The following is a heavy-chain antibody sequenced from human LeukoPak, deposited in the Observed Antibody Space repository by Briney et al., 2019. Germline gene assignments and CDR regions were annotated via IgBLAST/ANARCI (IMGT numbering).Heavy chain of an antibody. CDR1: GFPFSSYW. D-gene: IGHD2-21*02. V-gene: IGHV3-7*01. Sequence: PGGSLRLSCAASGFPFSSYWMSGVRQAPARGREGVANIKQDGSEKYYVDSVKGRFTNSRDNAKNSLYLQMNSPRDEDTAVYYCARDRVVVTALYYYYYYMDVWGKGTTVTVSS. CDR3: ARDRVVVTALYYYYYYMDV. J-gene: IGHJ6*03. CDR2: IKQDGSEK.